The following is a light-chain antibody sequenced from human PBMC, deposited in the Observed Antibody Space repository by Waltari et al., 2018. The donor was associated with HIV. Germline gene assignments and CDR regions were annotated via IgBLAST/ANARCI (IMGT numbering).Light chain of an antibody. CDR1: SSNVVPTY. J-gene: IGLJ3*02. CDR3: ATWDDSLSSWL. V-gene: IGLV1-47*01. CDR2: HNI. Sequence: QSVLPQPPSASGTPGPRVTISCSGSSSNVVPTYVNWYKQLPGTAPELVIYHNIQRPLGVPDRFSGSKSGTSASLAISGLRSEDEADYYCATWDDSLSSWLFGGGTRLSVL.